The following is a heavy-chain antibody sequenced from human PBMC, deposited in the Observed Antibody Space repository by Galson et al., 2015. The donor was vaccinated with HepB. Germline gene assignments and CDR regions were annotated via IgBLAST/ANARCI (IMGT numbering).Heavy chain of an antibody. CDR3: ARGHYRASYYYYYGMDV. CDR1: GSNFNTYG. J-gene: IGHJ6*02. D-gene: IGHD4/OR15-4a*01. Sequence: SVKVSCKASGSNFNTYGISWVRQAPGQGLEWMGWISTSNGHTTRAQNFQGRVTLTTDTSTRTAYMELRSLRSDDTAMYYCARGHYRASYYYYYGMDVWGQGTTVTVSS. V-gene: IGHV1-18*01. CDR2: ISTSNGHT.